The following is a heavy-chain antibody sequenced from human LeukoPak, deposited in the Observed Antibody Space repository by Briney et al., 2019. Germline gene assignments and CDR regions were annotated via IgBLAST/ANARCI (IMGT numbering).Heavy chain of an antibody. CDR1: GGSISSSSYY. Sequence: SETLSLTCTVSGGSISSSSYYWGWIRQPPGKGLEWIGSIYYSGSTYYNPSLKSRVTISVDTSKNQFSLKLSSVTAADTAVYYCARHRITGYSSGWCDYWGQGTLVTVSS. J-gene: IGHJ4*02. V-gene: IGHV4-39*01. CDR2: IYYSGST. D-gene: IGHD6-19*01. CDR3: ARHRITGYSSGWCDY.